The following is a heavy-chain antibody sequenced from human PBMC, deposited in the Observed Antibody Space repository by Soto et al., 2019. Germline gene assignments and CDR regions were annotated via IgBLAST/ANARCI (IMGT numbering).Heavy chain of an antibody. CDR3: ARPNDVWNGYVPLDY. D-gene: IGHD2-8*01. J-gene: IGHJ4*02. Sequence: QVQLQASGPGLVKPSQTLSVMCTVSGASITSTGYYWSWIRQLPGKGLEWIGSIFYSGSTYYNPSLERRVTISLDRSKNGFSLRLNSVTAADTAIYYCARPNDVWNGYVPLDYWCQGSLVTVSS. CDR2: IFYSGST. CDR1: GASITSTGYY. V-gene: IGHV4-31*03.